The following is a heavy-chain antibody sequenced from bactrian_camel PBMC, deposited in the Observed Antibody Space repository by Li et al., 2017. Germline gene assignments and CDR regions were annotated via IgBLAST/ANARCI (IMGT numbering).Heavy chain of an antibody. CDR1: GYTDNSDC. V-gene: IGHV3S55*01. D-gene: IGHD1*01. J-gene: IGHJ4*01. CDR2: VDSTGIP. Sequence: LVESGGGSVEAGGSLRLSCAASGYTDNSDCMGWFRQGAGKERERVATVDSTGIPTYADSVKGRFTLSRDKARNTLYLQMNSLKPEDTGMYYCAANFRPRCDLADLRRPTYWGQGTQVTVS. CDR3: AANFRPRCDLADLRRPTY.